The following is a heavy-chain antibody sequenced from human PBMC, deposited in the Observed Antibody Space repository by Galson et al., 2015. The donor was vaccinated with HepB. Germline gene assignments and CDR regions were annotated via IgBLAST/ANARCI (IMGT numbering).Heavy chain of an antibody. CDR3: AKGGFDFWSGHYFDS. J-gene: IGHJ4*02. Sequence: SLRLSCAASGFTFGSYVMHWVRQAPGKGLEWVAGISYDGDIKYYPDSVKGRFTISRDDSKNILYMQMSSLRPEDTAVYYCAKGGFDFWSGHYFDSWGQGTLVTVSS. V-gene: IGHV3-30*18. CDR1: GFTFGSYV. D-gene: IGHD3-3*01. CDR2: ISYDGDIK.